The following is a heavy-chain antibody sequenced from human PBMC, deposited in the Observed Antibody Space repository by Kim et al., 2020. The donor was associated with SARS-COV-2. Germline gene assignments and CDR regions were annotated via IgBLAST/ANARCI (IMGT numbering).Heavy chain of an antibody. V-gene: IGHV1-18*01. CDR1: GYTFTSYG. J-gene: IGHJ3*02. D-gene: IGHD2-2*02. Sequence: ASVKVSCKASGYTFTSYGISWVRQAPGQGLEWMGWISAYNGNTNYAQKLQGRVTMTTDTSTSTAYMELRSLRSDDTAVYYCARDQNIVVVPAAIPYAFDIWGQGTMVTVSS. CDR3: ARDQNIVVVPAAIPYAFDI. CDR2: ISAYNGNT.